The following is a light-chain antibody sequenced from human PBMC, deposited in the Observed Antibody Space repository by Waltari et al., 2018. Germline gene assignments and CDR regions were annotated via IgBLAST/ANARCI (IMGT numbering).Light chain of an antibody. V-gene: IGKV4-1*01. CDR3: QHYDELPLS. Sequence: DLVMTQSPDSLAVSLGERATISCKSSRNILYSTNNKNYLAWYQQKPGQPPRLLIYWASTRESGVSDRFIGSESGTDFTHTISSLQAEYVAVYYFQHYDELPLSFGGAANVEIK. CDR1: RNILYSTNNKNY. CDR2: WAS. J-gene: IGKJ4*01.